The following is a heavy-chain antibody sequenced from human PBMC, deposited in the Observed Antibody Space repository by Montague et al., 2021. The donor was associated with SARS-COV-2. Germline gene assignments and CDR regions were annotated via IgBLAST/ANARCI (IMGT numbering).Heavy chain of an antibody. Sequence: SLRLSCAASGFTFRSYTTNWVRQSPGMGLEWVSFISSSSSSIYYADSLKGRFTISRDNAKNSLYLQMNSLRVEDTAVYYCVRGGACSGGKCNGGARDRGQGTLVTVSS. CDR2: ISSSSSSI. V-gene: IGHV3-21*01. D-gene: IGHD2-15*01. CDR3: VRGGACSGGKCNGGARD. J-gene: IGHJ4*02. CDR1: GFTFRSYT.